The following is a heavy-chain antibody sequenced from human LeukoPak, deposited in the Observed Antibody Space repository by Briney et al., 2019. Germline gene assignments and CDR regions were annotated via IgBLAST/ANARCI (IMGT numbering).Heavy chain of an antibody. D-gene: IGHD5-12*01. CDR2: IIPIFGTA. Sequence: SVKVSCKASGGTFSSYAISWVRQAPGQGLEWMGGIIPIFGTANYAQKFQGRVTITADESTSTAYMELSSLRSEDTAVYYCASIPGYSGYGGAFDYWGQGTLVTVSS. CDR1: GGTFSSYA. J-gene: IGHJ4*02. CDR3: ASIPGYSGYGGAFDY. V-gene: IGHV1-69*13.